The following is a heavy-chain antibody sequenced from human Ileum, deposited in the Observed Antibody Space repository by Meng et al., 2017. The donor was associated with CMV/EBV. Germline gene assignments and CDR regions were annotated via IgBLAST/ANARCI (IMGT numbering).Heavy chain of an antibody. V-gene: IGHV3-23*01. D-gene: IGHD4-17*01. CDR1: GFTFSSNA. Sequence: SGFTFSSNAMSWVRQAPWKGLEWVSGISGSGATTHYADSVKGRFTISRDNSKDSLYLQMNTLRAEDTAVYFCAKVDGDYAPPRYFHHWGQGTLVTVSS. J-gene: IGHJ1*01. CDR3: AKVDGDYAPPRYFHH. CDR2: ISGSGATT.